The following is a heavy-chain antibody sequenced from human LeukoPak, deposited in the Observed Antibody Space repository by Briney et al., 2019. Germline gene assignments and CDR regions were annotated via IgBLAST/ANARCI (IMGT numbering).Heavy chain of an antibody. CDR1: GFTFSSYG. CDR3: ARDLNYYDSSGLFDY. CDR2: IWYDGSNK. D-gene: IGHD3-22*01. Sequence: PGRSLRLSCAGAGFTFSSYGMHWVRQAPGKGLEWVAVIWYDGSNKYYADSVKGRFTISRDNSKNTLYLQMNSLRAEDTAVYYCARDLNYYDSSGLFDYWGQGALVTVSS. J-gene: IGHJ4*02. V-gene: IGHV3-33*08.